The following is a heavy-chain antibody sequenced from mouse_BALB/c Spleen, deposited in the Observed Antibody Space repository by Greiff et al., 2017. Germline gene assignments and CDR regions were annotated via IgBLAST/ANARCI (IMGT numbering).Heavy chain of an antibody. CDR3: ARSDYYGSRYAMDY. D-gene: IGHD1-1*01. CDR1: GFTFSSFG. Sequence: EVKLVESGGGLQPGGSRKLSCAASGFTFSSFGMHWVRQAPEKGLEWVAYISSGSSTIYYADTVKGRFTISRDNPKNTLFLQMTSLRSEDTAMYYCARSDYYGSRYAMDYWGQGTSVTVSS. CDR2: ISSGSSTI. J-gene: IGHJ4*01. V-gene: IGHV5-17*02.